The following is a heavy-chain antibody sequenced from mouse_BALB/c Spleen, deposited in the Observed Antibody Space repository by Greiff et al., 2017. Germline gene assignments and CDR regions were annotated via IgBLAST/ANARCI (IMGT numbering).Heavy chain of an antibody. J-gene: IGHJ4*01. CDR3: ARTWDYHYAMDY. V-gene: IGHV1-54*01. CDR1: GYAFTNYL. Sequence: QVQLQQSGAELVRPGTSVKVSCKASGYAFTNYLIEWVKQRPGQGLEWIGVINPGSGGTNYNVKFKGKATLTADKSSSTAYMQLSSLTSDDSAVYFCARTWDYHYAMDYWGQGTSVTVSS. D-gene: IGHD2-4*01. CDR2: INPGSGGT.